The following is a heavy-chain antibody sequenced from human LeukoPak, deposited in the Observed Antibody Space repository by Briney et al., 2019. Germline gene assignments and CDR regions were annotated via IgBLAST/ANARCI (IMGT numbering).Heavy chain of an antibody. V-gene: IGHV4-34*01. Sequence: SETLSLTCAVYGGSFSGYYWSWIRQPPGKGLEWIGEINHSGSTNYNPSLKSRVTISVDTSKNQFSLKLSSVTAADTAVYYCAARPLMPPRFDNWGQGTLVTVSS. J-gene: IGHJ4*02. CDR3: AARPLMPPRFDN. CDR2: INHSGST. CDR1: GGSFSGYY. D-gene: IGHD2-2*01.